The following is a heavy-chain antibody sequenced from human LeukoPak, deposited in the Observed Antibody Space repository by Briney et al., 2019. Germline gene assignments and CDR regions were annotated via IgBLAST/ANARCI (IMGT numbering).Heavy chain of an antibody. CDR2: IRYDGSNK. J-gene: IGHJ4*02. CDR1: GFTFSSYG. Sequence: PGGSLRLSCAASGFTFSSYGMHWVRQAPGKGLEWAAFIRYDGSNKYYADSVKGRFTISRDNSKNTLYLQMNSLRAEDTAVYYCAKDGSYYDSSGYYYTGWGQGTLVTVSS. V-gene: IGHV3-30*02. D-gene: IGHD3-22*01. CDR3: AKDGSYYDSSGYYYTG.